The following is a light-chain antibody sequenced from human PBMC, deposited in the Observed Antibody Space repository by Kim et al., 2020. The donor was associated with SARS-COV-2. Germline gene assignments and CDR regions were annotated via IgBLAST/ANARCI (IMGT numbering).Light chain of an antibody. J-gene: IGLJ2*01. Sequence: SYELTQPPSVSVAPGKTARITCGGNNIGSKSVHWYQQKPGQAPVLVIYYDSDRPSGIPERFSGSNSGNTATLTISRVEAGDEADYYCQGWGSSSDHLVFG. CDR2: YDS. CDR1: NIGSKS. V-gene: IGLV3-21*04. CDR3: QGWGSSSDHLV.